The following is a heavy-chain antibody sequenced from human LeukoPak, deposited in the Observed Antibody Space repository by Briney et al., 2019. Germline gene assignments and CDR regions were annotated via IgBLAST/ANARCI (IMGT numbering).Heavy chain of an antibody. J-gene: IGHJ4*02. Sequence: GGSLRLSCAASGFTFSGNAMSWVRQAPGKGLEWVLAISGSGGSTYYADSVKGRFTISRDNSKNTLYLQMNSLRAEDTAVYYCAKEEARYYGSGSYYYFDYWGQGTLVTVSS. CDR1: GFTFSGNA. D-gene: IGHD3-10*01. V-gene: IGHV3-23*01. CDR2: ISGSGGST. CDR3: AKEEARYYGSGSYYYFDY.